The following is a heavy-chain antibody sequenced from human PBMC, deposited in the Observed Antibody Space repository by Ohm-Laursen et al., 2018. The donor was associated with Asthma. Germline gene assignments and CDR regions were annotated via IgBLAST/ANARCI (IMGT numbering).Heavy chain of an antibody. Sequence: SLRLSCAASEFTFSLYSMNWVRQAQGKGLEWVSYISSSSSTIYYADSVKGRFTISRDNAKNSLYLQMNNLRAEDAAIYYCAREWGGMDVWGPGTTVTVSS. CDR3: AREWGGMDV. D-gene: IGHD3-16*01. CDR1: EFTFSLYS. V-gene: IGHV3-48*01. CDR2: ISSSSSTI. J-gene: IGHJ6*02.